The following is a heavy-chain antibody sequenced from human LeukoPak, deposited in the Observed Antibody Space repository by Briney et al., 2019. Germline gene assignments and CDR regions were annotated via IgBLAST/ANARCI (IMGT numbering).Heavy chain of an antibody. Sequence: GASVKVSCKASGGTFSSYAISWVRQAPGQGLEWMGGIIPIFGTANYAQKFQGRVTITADESTSTAYMELSSLRSEDTAVYYCAILPRGRIAVAGIFIAFDIWGQGTMVTVSS. CDR2: IIPIFGTA. V-gene: IGHV1-69*13. CDR3: AILPRGRIAVAGIFIAFDI. CDR1: GGTFSSYA. D-gene: IGHD6-19*01. J-gene: IGHJ3*02.